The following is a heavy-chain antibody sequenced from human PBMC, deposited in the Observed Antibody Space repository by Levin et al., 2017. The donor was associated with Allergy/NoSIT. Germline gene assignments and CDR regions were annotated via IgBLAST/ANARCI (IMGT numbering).Heavy chain of an antibody. V-gene: IGHV3-23*01. CDR2: ISGSGDNT. D-gene: IGHD3-10*01. CDR1: GFTFRSDA. J-gene: IGHJ4*02. CDR3: AKHNYYGSASYVEY. Sequence: PSETLSLTCAASGFTFRSDAMSWVRQAPGKGLEWVSAISGSGDNTYYADSVKGRFTISRDNFKNALYLQMNSLRVDDTAIYYCAKHNYYGSASYVEYCGQGSLVTVSS.